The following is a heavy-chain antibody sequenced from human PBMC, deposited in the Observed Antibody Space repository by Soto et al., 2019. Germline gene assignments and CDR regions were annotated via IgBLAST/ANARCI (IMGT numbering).Heavy chain of an antibody. CDR3: ARAPRGSGSYFDAFDI. CDR2: MNPNSGNT. CDR1: GYTFTSYD. Sequence: ASVKVSCKASGYTFTSYDINWVRQATGQGLEWMGWMNPNSGNTGYAQKFQGRVTMTRNTSIGTAYMELSSLRSEDTAVYYCARAPRGSGSYFDAFDIWGQGTMVTVSS. D-gene: IGHD3-10*01. J-gene: IGHJ3*02. V-gene: IGHV1-8*01.